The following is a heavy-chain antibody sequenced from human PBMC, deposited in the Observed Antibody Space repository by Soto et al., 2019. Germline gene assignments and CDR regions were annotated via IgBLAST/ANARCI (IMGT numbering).Heavy chain of an antibody. CDR2: IWYDGSNK. Sequence: QVQLVESGGGVVQPGRSLRLSCAASGFTFSSYGMHWVRQAPGKGLEWVAVIWYDGSNKYYADSVKGRFTISRDNSKNTRYLQMNSLRAEDTAVYYCARVGIQLWPTNYYYYGMDVWGQGTTVTVSS. J-gene: IGHJ6*02. D-gene: IGHD5-18*01. V-gene: IGHV3-33*01. CDR3: ARVGIQLWPTNYYYYGMDV. CDR1: GFTFSSYG.